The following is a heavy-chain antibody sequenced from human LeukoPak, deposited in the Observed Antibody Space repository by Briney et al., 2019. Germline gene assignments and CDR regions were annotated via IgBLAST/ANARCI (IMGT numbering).Heavy chain of an antibody. CDR3: AREGQWLGFDY. Sequence: ASVKVSCKASGYAFTSYAMHWVRQAPGQGLEWMGWINPNTGDPTYAQGSTGRFVLSLDTSVSTAYLQINNLKAEDTAVYYCAREGQWLGFDYWGQGTLVTVS. CDR1: GYAFTSYA. D-gene: IGHD6-19*01. J-gene: IGHJ4*02. CDR2: INPNTGDP. V-gene: IGHV7-4-1*02.